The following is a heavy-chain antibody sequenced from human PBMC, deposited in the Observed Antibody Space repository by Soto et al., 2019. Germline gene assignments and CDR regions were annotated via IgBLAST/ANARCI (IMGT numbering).Heavy chain of an antibody. D-gene: IGHD3-10*01. Sequence: GGSLRLSCAASGFTFSSYGMHWVRQAPGKGLEWVAVIWYDGSNKYYADSVKGRFTISRDNSKNTLYLQMNSLRAEDTAVYYCARDQDGILWFGELGDWFDPWGQGTLVTVSS. V-gene: IGHV3-33*01. J-gene: IGHJ5*02. CDR3: ARDQDGILWFGELGDWFDP. CDR2: IWYDGSNK. CDR1: GFTFSSYG.